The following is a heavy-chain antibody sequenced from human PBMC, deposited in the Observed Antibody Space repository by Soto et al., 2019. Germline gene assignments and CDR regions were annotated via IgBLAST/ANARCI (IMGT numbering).Heavy chain of an antibody. Sequence: GASVKVSCKASGYTFTSYGISWVRQAPGQGLDWMGWISAYNGNTNYAQKFQGRVTITADESTSTAYMELSSLRSEDTAVYYCARGDSCFYDRAYYYYGMDVWGQGTTVTVSS. CDR2: ISAYNGNT. D-gene: IGHD3-22*01. CDR3: ARGDSCFYDRAYYYYGMDV. V-gene: IGHV1-18*01. CDR1: GYTFTSYG. J-gene: IGHJ6*02.